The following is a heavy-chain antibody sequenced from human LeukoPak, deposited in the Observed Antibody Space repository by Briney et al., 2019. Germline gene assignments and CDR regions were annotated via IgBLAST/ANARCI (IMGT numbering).Heavy chain of an antibody. CDR2: IKPNSGGT. V-gene: IGHV1-2*04. CDR3: ARGGYTWIQLWTNFDY. D-gene: IGHD5-18*01. Sequence: ASVKVSCKASGYTFTGYYMHWVRQAPGQGLEWMGWIKPNSGGTNYAQKFQGWVTMTRDTSISTAYMELSRLRSDDTAVYYCARGGYTWIQLWTNFDYWGQGTLVTVST. CDR1: GYTFTGYY. J-gene: IGHJ4*02.